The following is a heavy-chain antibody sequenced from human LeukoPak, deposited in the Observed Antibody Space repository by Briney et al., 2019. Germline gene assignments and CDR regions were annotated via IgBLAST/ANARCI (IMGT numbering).Heavy chain of an antibody. CDR1: GFTFSSYA. D-gene: IGHD3-22*01. J-gene: IGHJ4*02. CDR3: ARDESGYLDY. V-gene: IGHV3-30-3*01. CDR2: ISYDGSNK. Sequence: GRSLRPSCAASGFTFSSYAMHWVRQAPGKGLEWVAVISYDGSNKYYADSVKGRFTISRDNSKNTLYLQMNSLRAEDTAVYYCARDESGYLDYWGQGTLVTVSS.